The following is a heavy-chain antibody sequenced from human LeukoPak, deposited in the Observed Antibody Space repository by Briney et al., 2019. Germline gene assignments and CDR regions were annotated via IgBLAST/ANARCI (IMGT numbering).Heavy chain of an antibody. CDR3: TRDGLHTAHFDY. CDR1: GFTFSTYT. Sequence: GGCLRLSCAASGFTFSTYTMNWVRQAPGKGLEWVSTVSDSRDVHYSDSVKGRCTISRDNARNSLYLQMNSLRDEDTAVYYCTRDGLHTAHFDYWGQGTLVTVSS. CDR2: VSDSRDV. V-gene: IGHV3-48*02. D-gene: IGHD5-18*01. J-gene: IGHJ4*02.